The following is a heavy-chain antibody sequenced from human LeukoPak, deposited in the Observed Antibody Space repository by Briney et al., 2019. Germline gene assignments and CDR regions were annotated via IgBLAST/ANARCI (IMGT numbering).Heavy chain of an antibody. J-gene: IGHJ4*02. Sequence: SETLSLTCTVSGDSISSSSNHWGWIRQPPGKGLEWIGSIYYSGTTYYNPSLKSRVTISVDTSKNQFSLRVNSVTAADTAVYYCARDVRYSYGRKDFDYWGQGTLVTASS. V-gene: IGHV4-39*02. D-gene: IGHD5-18*01. CDR3: ARDVRYSYGRKDFDY. CDR2: IYYSGTT. CDR1: GDSISSSSNH.